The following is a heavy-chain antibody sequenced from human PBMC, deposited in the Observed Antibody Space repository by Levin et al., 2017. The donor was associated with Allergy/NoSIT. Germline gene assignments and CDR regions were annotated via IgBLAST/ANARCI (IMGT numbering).Heavy chain of an antibody. V-gene: IGHV4-59*01. Sequence: PSETLSLTCTVSGGSISNYYWSWIRQPPGKGLEWIGYISYSGSTNYNPSLKSRITISVDTSKNQFSLKLSSVTAADTAVYYCARAGGYQSPLGYWGQGTLVTVSS. CDR2: ISYSGST. J-gene: IGHJ4*02. CDR1: GGSISNYY. D-gene: IGHD2-2*01. CDR3: ARAGGYQSPLGY.